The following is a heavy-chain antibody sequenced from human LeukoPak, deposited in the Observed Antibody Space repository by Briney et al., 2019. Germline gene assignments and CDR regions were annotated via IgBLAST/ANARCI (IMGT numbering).Heavy chain of an antibody. CDR1: GFTFSSYA. CDR2: ISYDGSNK. CDR3: ARDAGGDWGFDY. J-gene: IGHJ4*02. D-gene: IGHD7-27*01. V-gene: IGHV3-30-3*01. Sequence: PGGSLRLSCAASGFTFSSYAMHWVRQAPGKGLEWVAVISYDGSNKYYADSVKGRFTISRDNSKNTLYLQMNSLRAEDTAVYYCARDAGGDWGFDYWGQGTLVTVSS.